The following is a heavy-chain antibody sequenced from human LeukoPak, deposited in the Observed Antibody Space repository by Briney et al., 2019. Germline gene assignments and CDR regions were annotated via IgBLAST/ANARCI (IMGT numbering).Heavy chain of an antibody. V-gene: IGHV4-34*01. J-gene: IGHJ3*02. CDR3: AIVRYRAFDI. Sequence: PSETLSLTCAVYGGSFSGYYWSWIRQPPGKGLEWIGEINHSGSTNYNPSLKSRVTISVDTSKNQFSLKLSSVTAADTAVYCCAIVRYRAFDIWGQGTMVTVSS. CDR2: INHSGST. CDR1: GGSFSGYY. D-gene: IGHD2-2*02.